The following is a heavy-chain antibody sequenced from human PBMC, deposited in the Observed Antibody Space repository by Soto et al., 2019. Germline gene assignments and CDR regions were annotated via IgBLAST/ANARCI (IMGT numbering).Heavy chain of an antibody. J-gene: IGHJ6*02. CDR2: VYYTGST. D-gene: IGHD7-27*01. CDR1: GGSVSSGSHY. Sequence: SETLSLTCTVSGGSVSSGSHYWNWIRQPPGKGLEWIGYVYYTGSTNYKPSLKSRVTISIDTSKNQFSLKLSSVTAADTAVYYFARVPVTVLTATSYGMDVWGQGTTVTVSS. CDR3: ARVPVTVLTATSYGMDV. V-gene: IGHV4-61*01.